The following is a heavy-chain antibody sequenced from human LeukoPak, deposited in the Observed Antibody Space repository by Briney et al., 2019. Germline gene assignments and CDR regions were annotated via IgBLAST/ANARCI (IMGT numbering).Heavy chain of an antibody. V-gene: IGHV3-13*04. Sequence: GGSLRLSCATSGLTFSSYDMHWVRQATGKGLEWVSSIGTAGDTYYPGSVRGRFTISRENAKNSLYLQMNSLRAGDTAIYYCARSSSRDTIRWYFDLWGRGTLVTVSS. CDR2: IGTAGDT. J-gene: IGHJ2*01. CDR1: GLTFSSYD. CDR3: ARSSSRDTIRWYFDL. D-gene: IGHD3-10*01.